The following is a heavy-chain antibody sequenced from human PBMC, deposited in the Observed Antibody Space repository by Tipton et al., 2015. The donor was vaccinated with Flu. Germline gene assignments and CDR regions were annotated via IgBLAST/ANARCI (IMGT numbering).Heavy chain of an antibody. D-gene: IGHD2-2*01. CDR3: ARDLPQGIVIIPPAKRFDH. CDR1: GYTFNTYG. CDR2: ISPYTDNS. Sequence: QLVQSGADVKKPGASVKVSCKTSGYTFNTYGISWVRQAPGQGLEWMGWISPYTDNSNYAQRLQGRVTLTTDTSTSTAYMEVRSLRLDDTAVYYCARDLPQGIVIIPPAKRFDHWGQGTLVTVSS. V-gene: IGHV1-18*01. J-gene: IGHJ4*02.